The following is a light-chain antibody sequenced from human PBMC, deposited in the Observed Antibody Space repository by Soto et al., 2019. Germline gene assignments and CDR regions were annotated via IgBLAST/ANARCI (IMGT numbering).Light chain of an antibody. CDR3: QQGHNWPLT. CDR2: SAS. J-gene: IGKJ2*01. Sequence: EIVMTQSPATLSVSPGERATLSCRARQSISTEFAWYQQKPGQPPRLLIYSASTRATGVPARFTGSGSGSEFTLTISGLQSEDFAVYYCQQGHNWPLTFGQGTRLEI. V-gene: IGKV3-15*01. CDR1: QSISTE.